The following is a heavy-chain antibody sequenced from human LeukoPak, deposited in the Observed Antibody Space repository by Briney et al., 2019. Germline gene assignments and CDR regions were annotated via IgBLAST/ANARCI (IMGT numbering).Heavy chain of an antibody. J-gene: IGHJ4*01. D-gene: IGHD2-15*01. CDR1: GYTFNNFD. V-gene: IGHV1-8*01. CDR2: MHPISGNT. Sequence: ASVKVSCKASGYTFNNFDINWVRQANGQGLEWMGWMHPISGNTGYAQKFQGRVTITRNTSISTAYMELSSLRSEDTAVYYCARVSFDSSGNKINFDYWGHGTLVTVSS. CDR3: ARVSFDSSGNKINFDY.